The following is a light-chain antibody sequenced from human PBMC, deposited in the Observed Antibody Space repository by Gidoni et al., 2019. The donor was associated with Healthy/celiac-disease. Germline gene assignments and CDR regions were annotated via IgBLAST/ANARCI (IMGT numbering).Light chain of an antibody. CDR1: SSDVGSYNL. CDR3: CSSAGSTVYV. V-gene: IGLV2-23*02. Sequence: AALTQPASASGSPGQAINISCTGTSSDVGSYNLVSWYQQPPGQAPKLMIYEVSKRPSGVSNRFSGSKSVNTASLTISGLQAEDEADYYCCSSAGSTVYVFGTGTKVTVL. CDR2: EVS. J-gene: IGLJ1*01.